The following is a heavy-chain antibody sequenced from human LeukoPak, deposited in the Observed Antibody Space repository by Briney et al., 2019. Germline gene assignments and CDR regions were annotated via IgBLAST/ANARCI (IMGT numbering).Heavy chain of an antibody. D-gene: IGHD3-3*01. J-gene: IGHJ3*02. V-gene: IGHV1-24*01. CDR1: GYTLTELS. Sequence: ASVKVSCKVSGYTLTELSMHWVRQAPGKGLEWMGGFDPEDGETIYAQKFQGRVTMTEDTSTDTAYMELSSLRSEDTAVYYCATQFGVVSPLPDAFDIWGQGTMVTVSS. CDR2: FDPEDGET. CDR3: ATQFGVVSPLPDAFDI.